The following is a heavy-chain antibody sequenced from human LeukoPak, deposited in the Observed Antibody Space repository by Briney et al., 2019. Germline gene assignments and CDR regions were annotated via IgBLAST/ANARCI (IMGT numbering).Heavy chain of an antibody. V-gene: IGHV3-11*04. Sequence: GGSLRLSCAASGFTFSDYYMSWIRQAPGKGLEWVSYISSSGSTIYYADSVKGRFTISRDNAKNSLYLQMNSLRAEDTAVYYCARDGVCTNGVCYPYYYYYMDVWGKGTTVTVSS. CDR3: ARDGVCTNGVCYPYYYYYMDV. D-gene: IGHD2-8*01. J-gene: IGHJ6*03. CDR1: GFTFSDYY. CDR2: ISSSGSTI.